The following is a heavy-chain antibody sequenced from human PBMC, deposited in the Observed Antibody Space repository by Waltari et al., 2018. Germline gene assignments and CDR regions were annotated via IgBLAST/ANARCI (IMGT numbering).Heavy chain of an antibody. CDR1: GFTFSSYW. V-gene: IGHV3-7*04. CDR2: IKQDGSEK. Sequence: EVQLVESGGDLVQPGGSLRLSCAASGFTFSSYWMSWVRQAPGKGLEWVANIKQDGSEKYYVDSVKGRFTISRDNAKNSLYLQMNSLRAEDTAVYYCARGYGSGSYYNGALDYWGQGTLVTVSS. CDR3: ARGYGSGSYYNGALDY. D-gene: IGHD3-10*01. J-gene: IGHJ4*02.